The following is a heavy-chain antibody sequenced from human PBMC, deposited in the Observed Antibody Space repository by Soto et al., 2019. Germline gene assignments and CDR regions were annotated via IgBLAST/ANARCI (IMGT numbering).Heavy chain of an antibody. J-gene: IGHJ4*02. CDR1: GFTFNNYA. V-gene: IGHV3-23*01. Sequence: EVQLLESGGGLVQPGGSLRLSCAASGFTFNNYARTWVRQAQGKGLEWVSAISGGGDTTSYADSVKGRFTVSREGSKNTLYLQMSSLRAEDTALYYCAKGRGGSGSLTPRVDFWGQGTLVTVSS. D-gene: IGHD3-10*01. CDR2: ISGGGDTT. CDR3: AKGRGGSGSLTPRVDF.